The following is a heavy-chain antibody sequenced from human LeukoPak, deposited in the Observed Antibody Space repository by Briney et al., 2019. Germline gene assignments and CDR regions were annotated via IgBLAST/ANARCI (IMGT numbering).Heavy chain of an antibody. J-gene: IGHJ4*02. CDR3: VKWDWG. D-gene: IGHD3-16*01. CDR1: GFTFSRSY. V-gene: IGHV3-74*01. CDR2: INSDGSII. Sequence: GGPLRLPCAASGFTFSRSYMHWVRQASGKGPMWVSRINSDGSIINYVDSVKGRFTTSRDNAKNTVYLQMNSLRAEDTAVYYCVKWDWGGGQGTLVTVSS.